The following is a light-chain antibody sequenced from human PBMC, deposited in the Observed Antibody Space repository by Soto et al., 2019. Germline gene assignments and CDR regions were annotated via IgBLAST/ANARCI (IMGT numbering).Light chain of an antibody. J-gene: IGKJ1*01. V-gene: IGKV1-5*03. CDR3: QQSYSSPRT. CDR1: QSISSW. CDR2: KAS. Sequence: DIQMTQSPSTLSAAVGDRVTITCRASQSISSWLAWYQQKPGKAPKLLIYKASSLESGVPSRFSGSGSGTDFTLTISSLQPEDFATYYCQQSYSSPRTFGQGTKVDIK.